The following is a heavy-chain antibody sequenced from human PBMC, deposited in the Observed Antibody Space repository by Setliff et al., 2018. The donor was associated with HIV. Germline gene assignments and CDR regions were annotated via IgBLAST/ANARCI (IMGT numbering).Heavy chain of an antibody. J-gene: IGHJ3*02. V-gene: IGHV3-7*03. CDR1: RFTFSNYW. D-gene: IGHD3-10*01. CDR2: IKQDGSEK. CDR3: AKDIGGSGSDAFDI. Sequence: GGSLRLSCAASRFTFSNYWMSWVRQAPGKGLEWVANIKQDGSEKYYVDSVTGRFTISRDNAKNSLYLQMNSLRAEDTALYYCAKDIGGSGSDAFDIWGQGTMVTVSS.